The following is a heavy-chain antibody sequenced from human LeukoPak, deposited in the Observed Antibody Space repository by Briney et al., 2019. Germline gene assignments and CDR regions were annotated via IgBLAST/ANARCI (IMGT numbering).Heavy chain of an antibody. Sequence: PSETLSLTCTVSGGSISSYYWSWIRQPAGKGLEWIGRIYTSGSTNYNPSLKSRVTMSVDTSKNQFSLKLSSVTAADTAVYYCARVGITGTTKRLDAFDIWGQGTMVTVSS. J-gene: IGHJ3*02. CDR3: ARVGITGTTKRLDAFDI. D-gene: IGHD1-7*01. V-gene: IGHV4-4*07. CDR1: GGSISSYY. CDR2: IYTSGST.